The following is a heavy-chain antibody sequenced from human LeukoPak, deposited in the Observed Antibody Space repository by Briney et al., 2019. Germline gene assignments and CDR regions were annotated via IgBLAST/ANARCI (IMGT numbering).Heavy chain of an antibody. D-gene: IGHD2-2*01. CDR2: IIPIFGTT. J-gene: IGHJ4*02. Sequence: ASVKVSCKASGGTFSSYAISGVRQAPGQGLEWMGGIIPIFGTTNYAQKFQGRVTITADESTSTAYMELSSLRSEDTAVYYCVTCSSTSWSPDYWGQGTLVTVSS. CDR1: GGTFSSYA. CDR3: VTCSSTSWSPDY. V-gene: IGHV1-69*13.